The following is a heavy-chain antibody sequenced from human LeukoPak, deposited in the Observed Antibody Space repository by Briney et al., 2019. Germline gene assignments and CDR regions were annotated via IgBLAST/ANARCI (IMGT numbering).Heavy chain of an antibody. J-gene: IGHJ4*02. D-gene: IGHD1-26*01. Sequence: GRSLRLSCAASGFTLSSYAMHWVRQAPGKGLEWVAVISYDGSNKYYADSVKGRFTISRDNSKNTLYLQMNSLRAEDTAVYYCARDPSRGSYYFDYWGQGTLVTVSS. V-gene: IGHV3-30*04. CDR2: ISYDGSNK. CDR1: GFTLSSYA. CDR3: ARDPSRGSYYFDY.